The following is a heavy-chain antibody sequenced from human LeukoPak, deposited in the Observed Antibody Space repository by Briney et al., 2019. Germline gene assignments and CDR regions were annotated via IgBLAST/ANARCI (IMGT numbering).Heavy chain of an antibody. J-gene: IGHJ4*02. CDR1: GGSISSYY. D-gene: IGHD4-17*01. Sequence: SETLSLTCTVSGGSISSYYWSLIRQPPGKGLEWIGYIYYSGSTNYNPSLKSRVSMSGDTSKNQVSLKLRSVTAADTAVYYCARDPTTVTTIFDSWGQGTLVTVSS. V-gene: IGHV4-59*12. CDR2: IYYSGST. CDR3: ARDPTTVTTIFDS.